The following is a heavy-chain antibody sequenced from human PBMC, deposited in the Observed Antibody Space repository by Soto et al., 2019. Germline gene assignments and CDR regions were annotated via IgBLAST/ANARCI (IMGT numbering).Heavy chain of an antibody. CDR2: ISSSSSYI. Sequence: AGGSLRLSCAASGFTFSSYSMNWVRQAPGKGLEWVSSISSSSSYIYYADSVKGRFTISRDNAKNSLYLQMNSLRAEDTAVYYCARVGYDILTGYGHYDYWGQGTLVTVSS. CDR3: ARVGYDILTGYGHYDY. CDR1: GFTFSSYS. D-gene: IGHD3-9*01. J-gene: IGHJ4*02. V-gene: IGHV3-21*04.